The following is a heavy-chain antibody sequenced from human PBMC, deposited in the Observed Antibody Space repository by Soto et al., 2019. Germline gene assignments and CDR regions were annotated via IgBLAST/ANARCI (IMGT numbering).Heavy chain of an antibody. CDR2: ISYDGSNK. CDR1: GFTFSSHA. J-gene: IGHJ4*02. V-gene: IGHV3-30-3*01. D-gene: IGHD5-12*01. CDR3: ARDTGDGYNYGYYFDY. Sequence: GGSLRLSCAASGFTFSSHAMHWVRQAPGKGLEWVAVISYDGSNKYYADSVKGRFTISRDNSKNTLYLQMNSLRAEDTAVYYCARDTGDGYNYGYYFDYWGQGTLVTVSS.